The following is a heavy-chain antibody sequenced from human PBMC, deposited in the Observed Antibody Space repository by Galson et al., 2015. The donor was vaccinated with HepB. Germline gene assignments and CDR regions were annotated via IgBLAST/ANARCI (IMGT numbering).Heavy chain of an antibody. J-gene: IGHJ4*02. D-gene: IGHD4-11*01. CDR3: ARLRAFGDSNYVAYFDY. CDR1: GYSFTSYW. CDR2: IYPGDSDT. V-gene: IGHV5-51*03. Sequence: QSGAEVKKPGESLKISCKGSGYSFTSYWIGWVRQMPGKGLEWMGIIYPGDSDTRYSPSFQGQVTIPADKSISTAYLQWSSLKASDTAMYYCARLRAFGDSNYVAYFDYWGQGTLVTVSS.